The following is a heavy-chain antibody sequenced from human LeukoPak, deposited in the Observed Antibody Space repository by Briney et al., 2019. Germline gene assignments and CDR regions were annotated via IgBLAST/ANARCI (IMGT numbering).Heavy chain of an antibody. V-gene: IGHV1-46*01. Sequence: ASVKVSCKASGYTFTSYYMHWVRQAPGQGLEWMGIINPSGGSTSYAQKFQGRVTMTRDMSTSTVYMELSSLRSEDTAAYYCARVSGRLSGWYYFDYWGQGTLVTVSS. CDR1: GYTFTSYY. CDR2: INPSGGST. D-gene: IGHD6-19*01. J-gene: IGHJ4*02. CDR3: ARVSGRLSGWYYFDY.